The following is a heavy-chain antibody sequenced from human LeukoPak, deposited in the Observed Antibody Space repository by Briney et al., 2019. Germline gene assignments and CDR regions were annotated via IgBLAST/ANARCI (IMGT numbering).Heavy chain of an antibody. CDR2: MNPNSGNT. J-gene: IGHJ5*02. Sequence: GASVKVSCKASGGTFSSYAINWVRQATGQGLEWMGWMNPNSGNTGYAQKFQGRVTMTRNTSISTAYMELSSLRSEDTAVYYCARGRRGSSSWYTPNYNWFDPWGQGTLVTVSS. CDR1: GGTFSSYA. CDR3: ARGRRGSSSWYTPNYNWFDP. V-gene: IGHV1-8*02. D-gene: IGHD6-13*01.